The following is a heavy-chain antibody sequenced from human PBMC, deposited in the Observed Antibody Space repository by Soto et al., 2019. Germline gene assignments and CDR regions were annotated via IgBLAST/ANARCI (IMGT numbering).Heavy chain of an antibody. Sequence: GGSLRLSCAASGFTFSSYGMHWVRQAPGKGLEWVAVISYDGSNKYYADSVKGRFTISRDNSKNTLYLQMNSLRAEDTAVYYSAKDLTIFGVDPYYYYGMDVWGQGTTVTVSS. CDR2: ISYDGSNK. D-gene: IGHD3-3*01. CDR1: GFTFSSYG. CDR3: AKDLTIFGVDPYYYYGMDV. J-gene: IGHJ6*02. V-gene: IGHV3-30*18.